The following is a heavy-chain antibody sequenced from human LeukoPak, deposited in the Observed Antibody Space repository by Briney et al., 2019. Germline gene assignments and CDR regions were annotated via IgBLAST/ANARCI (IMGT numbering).Heavy chain of an antibody. V-gene: IGHV3-23*01. J-gene: IGHJ4*02. CDR3: AKRVSTYGGVLAPDFDY. CDR1: GFTFSSYG. Sequence: PGVSLRLSCAASGFTFSSYGMSWVRQAQGKGPEWVSVISGSGGNTYYGDSVKGRFTISRDNSKNTLYLQMNSLRAEDTAVYYCAKRVSTYGGVLAPDFDYWGQGTLVTVSS. CDR2: ISGSGGNT. D-gene: IGHD3-16*02.